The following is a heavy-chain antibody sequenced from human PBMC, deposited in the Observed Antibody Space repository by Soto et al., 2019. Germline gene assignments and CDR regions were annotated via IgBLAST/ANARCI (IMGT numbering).Heavy chain of an antibody. CDR2: IDPSDSYT. CDR3: ARRDVVVPPASGRYYGMDV. Sequence: PGESLKISCKGSGYSFTSYWISWVRQMPGKGLEWMGRIDPSDSYTNYSPSFQGHVTISADKSISTAYLQWSSLKASDTAMYYCARRDVVVPPASGRYYGMDVWGQGTTVTVSS. D-gene: IGHD2-2*01. V-gene: IGHV5-10-1*01. CDR1: GYSFTSYW. J-gene: IGHJ6*02.